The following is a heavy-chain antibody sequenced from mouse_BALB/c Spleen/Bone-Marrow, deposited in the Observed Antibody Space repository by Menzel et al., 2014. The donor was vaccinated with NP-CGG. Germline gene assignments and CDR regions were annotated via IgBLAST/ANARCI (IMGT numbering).Heavy chain of an antibody. CDR2: ISYSGNA. CDR3: ARGNGYHFDY. Sequence: VHVKQSGPSLVKPSQTLSLTCSVTGDSITSSYWNWIRKFPGNKLEYMGYISYSGNAHYNPSLKSRISLTRDTSKNQYYLQLNSVTTEDTATYFCARGNGYHFDYWGQGTTLTVSS. D-gene: IGHD1-2*01. V-gene: IGHV3-8*02. J-gene: IGHJ2*01. CDR1: GDSITSSY.